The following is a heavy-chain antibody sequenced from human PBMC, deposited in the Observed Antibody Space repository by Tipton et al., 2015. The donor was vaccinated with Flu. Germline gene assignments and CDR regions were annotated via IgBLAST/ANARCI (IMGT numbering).Heavy chain of an antibody. CDR1: GYSISSGYY. V-gene: IGHV4-38-2*02. J-gene: IGHJ5*02. CDR3: ARHSGWFDP. Sequence: TLSLTCNVSGYSISSGYYWGWIRQPPGKGLEWIGSIYHSGSTYYNPSLKSRVTISVDTSKNQFSLKLSSVTAADTAVYYCARHSGWFDPWGQGTLVTVSS. D-gene: IGHD1-26*01. CDR2: IYHSGST.